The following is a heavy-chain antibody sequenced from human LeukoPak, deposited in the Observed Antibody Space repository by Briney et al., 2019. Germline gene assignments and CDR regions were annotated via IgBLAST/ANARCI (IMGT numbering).Heavy chain of an antibody. CDR3: ARDMRAAAGTSLDDY. J-gene: IGHJ4*02. V-gene: IGHV1-69*04. D-gene: IGHD6-13*01. Sequence: SVKVSCKASGGTFSSYAISWVRQAPGQGLEWMGRIIPILGIANYAQKFQGRVTITADKSTSTAYMELSSLRSEDTAVYYCARDMRAAAGTSLDDYWGQGTLVTVSS. CDR2: IIPILGIA. CDR1: GGTFSSYA.